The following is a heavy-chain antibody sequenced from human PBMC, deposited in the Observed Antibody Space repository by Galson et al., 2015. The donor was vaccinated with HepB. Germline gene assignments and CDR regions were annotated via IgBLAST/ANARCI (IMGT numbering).Heavy chain of an antibody. D-gene: IGHD5-24*01. CDR3: ARLEGYTHFDY. CDR2: IDPSDSCT. J-gene: IGHJ4*02. CDR1: GFSFTTYW. Sequence: QSGAEVKKPGESLRISCKGSGFSFTTYWITWARQMPGKGLEWMGRIDPSDSCTNYSPSFQGHVTISADKSISTAYLQWGSLKASDTAMYYCARLEGYTHFDYWGQGTLVTVSS. V-gene: IGHV5-10-1*01.